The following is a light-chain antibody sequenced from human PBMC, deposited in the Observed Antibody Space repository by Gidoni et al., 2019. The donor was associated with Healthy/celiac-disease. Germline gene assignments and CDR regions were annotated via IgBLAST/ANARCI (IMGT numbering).Light chain of an antibody. Sequence: DIVLTQSPLSLPATPGDPASITCRPRLRLLHRNVYNYLDWYLQKPGQSPQLLIYLGSNRDSGVPDRFSGSGSGTDFTLTISRVEADDVAVYYCKQALQYPRTFGQGTKVEIK. CDR3: KQALQYPRT. J-gene: IGKJ1*01. CDR2: LGS. V-gene: IGKV2-28*01. CDR1: LRLLHRNVYNY.